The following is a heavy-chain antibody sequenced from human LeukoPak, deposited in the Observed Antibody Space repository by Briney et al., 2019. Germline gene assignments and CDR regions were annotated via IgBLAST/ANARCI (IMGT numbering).Heavy chain of an antibody. CDR2: ISSSSSTI. J-gene: IGHJ4*02. CDR3: ARGKGDSSSWPSKD. CDR1: GFSFSDYY. V-gene: IGHV3-11*04. Sequence: GGSLRLSCAASGFSFSDYYMSWIRQAPGKGLEWISYISSSSSTIYYADSVKGRFTISRDNAKNSLYLQMNSLRAEDTAVYYCARGKGDSSSWPSKDWGQGTLVTVSS. D-gene: IGHD6-13*01.